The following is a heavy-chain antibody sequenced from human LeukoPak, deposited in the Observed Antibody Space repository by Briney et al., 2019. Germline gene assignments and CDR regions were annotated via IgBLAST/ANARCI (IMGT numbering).Heavy chain of an antibody. CDR1: GGTFSSYA. J-gene: IGHJ4*02. CDR3: ASQGYDSSGHYYGPHDY. Sequence: ASVKVSCKASGGTFSSYAISWVRQAPGQGLEWMGGIIPIFGTANYAQKFQGRVTITADESTSTAYMELSSLRSEDTAVYYCASQGYDSSGHYYGPHDYWGQGTLVTVSS. CDR2: IIPIFGTA. D-gene: IGHD3-22*01. V-gene: IGHV1-69*13.